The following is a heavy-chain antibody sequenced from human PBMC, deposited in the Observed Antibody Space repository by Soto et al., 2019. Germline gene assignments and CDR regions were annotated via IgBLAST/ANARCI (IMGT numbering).Heavy chain of an antibody. D-gene: IGHD6-6*01. CDR3: ARSSIETLVNPIED. V-gene: IGHV4-31*03. CDR2: IYYTGNT. CDR1: GASITSGGNY. J-gene: IGHJ4*01. Sequence: PSETLSLTCTVSGASITSGGNYWTWIRQHPAKGLEWIGFIYYTGNTNYNQSLKSRVTISAGTSKNQLSLTLTSVTAADTGVYYCARSSIETLVNPIEDWGQGTLVTVS.